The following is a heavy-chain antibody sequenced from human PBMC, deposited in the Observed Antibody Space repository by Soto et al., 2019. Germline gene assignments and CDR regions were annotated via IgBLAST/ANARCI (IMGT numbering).Heavy chain of an antibody. CDR2: ISWDSGVI. V-gene: IGHV3-9*01. D-gene: IGHD2-15*01. CDR3: VKDNVGVYCSGGSCYFDY. CDR1: GFSLDHYA. J-gene: IGHJ4*02. Sequence: ESGGGLAQPGRSLRPSCVASGFSLDHYAMHWVRQAPGKGLEWVSGISWDSGVIDYADSVRGRFTISRDNAKNSLYLQMTSLRAEDTALYYCVKDNVGVYCSGGSCYFDYWGQGSLVTVSS.